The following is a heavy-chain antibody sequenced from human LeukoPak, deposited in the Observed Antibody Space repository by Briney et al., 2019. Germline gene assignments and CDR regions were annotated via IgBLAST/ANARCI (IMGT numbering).Heavy chain of an antibody. D-gene: IGHD6-6*01. V-gene: IGHV3-23*01. Sequence: GGSLRLSCAASGFTFSSYAMSWVRQAPGKGLEWVSSISGSGRSTYYADSVKGRFTISRDNSENTLYLQMSSLRAEDTAVYYCARGGAARPDYWGQGTLVTVSS. CDR2: ISGSGRST. CDR1: GFTFSSYA. CDR3: ARGGAARPDY. J-gene: IGHJ4*02.